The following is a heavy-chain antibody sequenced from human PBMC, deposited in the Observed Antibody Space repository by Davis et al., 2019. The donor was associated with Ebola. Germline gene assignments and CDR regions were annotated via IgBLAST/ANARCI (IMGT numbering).Heavy chain of an antibody. D-gene: IGHD3-22*01. Sequence: GESLKISCKGSGYRFPNSWIGWLRQLLGRGLEWMGSIYPADSDTKYSPSLQGQVTISADTSISTAFLQWSSLKASDTAIYYCARHSSDYFPFDSWGQGTLVTVSS. V-gene: IGHV5-51*01. CDR2: IYPADSDT. J-gene: IGHJ4*02. CDR3: ARHSSDYFPFDS. CDR1: GYRFPNSW.